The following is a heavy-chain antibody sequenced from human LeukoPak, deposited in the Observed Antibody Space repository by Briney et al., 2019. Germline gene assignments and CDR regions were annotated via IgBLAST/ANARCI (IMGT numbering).Heavy chain of an antibody. D-gene: IGHD1-26*01. Sequence: SEALSLTCTVSGGSISSSGYYWGWIRQPPGNGLEWLGSIYYSGSTYYNPSLKSRVTVSVDTSRNQISLKLSSVTAADTAVYYCARHSGSYYQPLDYWGQGTLVTVSS. CDR2: IYYSGST. CDR3: ARHSGSYYQPLDY. J-gene: IGHJ4*02. CDR1: GGSISSSGYY. V-gene: IGHV4-39*01.